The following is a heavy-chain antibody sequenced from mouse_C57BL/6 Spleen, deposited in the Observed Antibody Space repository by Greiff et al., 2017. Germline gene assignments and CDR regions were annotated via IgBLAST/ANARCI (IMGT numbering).Heavy chain of an antibody. CDR3: ARWVTVVATDY. CDR2: IRNKANGYTT. J-gene: IGHJ2*01. Sequence: EVQRVESGGGLVQPGGSLSLSCAASGFTFTDYYMSWVRQPPGKALEWLGFIRNKANGYTTEYSASVKGRFTISRDNSQSILYLQMNALRAEDSATYYCARWVTVVATDYWGQGTTLTVSS. V-gene: IGHV7-3*01. D-gene: IGHD1-1*01. CDR1: GFTFTDYY.